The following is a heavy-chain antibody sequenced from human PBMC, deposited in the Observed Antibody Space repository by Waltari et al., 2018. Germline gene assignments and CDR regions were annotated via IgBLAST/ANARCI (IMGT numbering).Heavy chain of an antibody. CDR2: IGSSGHTI. CDR1: GFMFSDYY. V-gene: IGHV3-11*01. Sequence: QERLVESGGGLVKPGGSLRLSCAASGFMFSDYYLNWIRQAPGKGLGWVSDIGSSGHTIYDADSVKGRFTISRDNAKNSLYLQMNSLRADDTAVYYCASTTRTTSYYQYGMDVWGQGTTVTVS. D-gene: IGHD1-1*01. CDR3: ASTTRTTSYYQYGMDV. J-gene: IGHJ6*02.